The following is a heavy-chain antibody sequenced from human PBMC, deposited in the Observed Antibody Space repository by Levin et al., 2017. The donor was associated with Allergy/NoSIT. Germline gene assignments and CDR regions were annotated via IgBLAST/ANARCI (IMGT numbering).Heavy chain of an antibody. Sequence: GGSLRLSCAASSFTFSNYDVHWVRQAPGKGLEWVAVISSDGYNKYYADSVKGRFTISRDNSKNTLSLQMNSLRPEDAAVYYCAKTLPYYGSGKEGNYDYDLDVWGQGTTVTVSS. CDR2: ISSDGYNK. J-gene: IGHJ6*01. CDR3: AKTLPYYGSGKEGNYDYDLDV. D-gene: IGHD3-10*01. CDR1: SFTFSNYD. V-gene: IGHV3-30*18.